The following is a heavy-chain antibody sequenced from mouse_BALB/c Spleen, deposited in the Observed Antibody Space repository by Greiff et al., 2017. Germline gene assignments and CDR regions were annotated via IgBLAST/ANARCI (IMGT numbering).Heavy chain of an antibody. D-gene: IGHD1-2*01. CDR2: IWAGGST. Sequence: QVQLKESGPGLVAPSQTFSIPCTVSGFSLTSYVVHWVRQPPGKGLEWLGVIWAGGSTNYNTALMSRLSISKDNSKSQVFLKMNSLQTDDTAMYYCARDNSLVLRLHYDAMDDWGQGTSVTVSA. CDR3: ARDNSLVLRLHYDAMDD. V-gene: IGHV2-9*02. J-gene: IGHJ4*01. CDR1: GFSLTSYV.